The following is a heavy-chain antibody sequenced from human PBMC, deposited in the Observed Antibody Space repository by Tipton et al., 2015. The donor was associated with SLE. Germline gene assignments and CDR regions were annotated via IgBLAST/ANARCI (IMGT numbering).Heavy chain of an antibody. J-gene: IGHJ5*01. D-gene: IGHD1-26*01. CDR2: IYTRGST. Sequence: LRLSCTVSGGSISSGSYYWSWIRQSAGEGLEWIGRIYTRGSTNYNLSLKSRVAISLDTSKNQISLRLTSVTAADPAVYYCARGPSSSETYYTWFDSWGQGTLVTVSS. V-gene: IGHV4-61*02. CDR1: GGSISSGSYY. CDR3: ARGPSSSETYYTWFDS.